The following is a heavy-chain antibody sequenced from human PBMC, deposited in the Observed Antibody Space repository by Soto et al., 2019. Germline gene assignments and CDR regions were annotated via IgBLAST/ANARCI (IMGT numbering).Heavy chain of an antibody. CDR3: ARGGLELRGAYYYYYGMDV. CDR1: GGSISSGGYY. CDR2: IYYSGST. D-gene: IGHD1-7*01. J-gene: IGHJ6*02. V-gene: IGHV4-31*03. Sequence: SETLSLTCTVSGGSISSGGYYWSWIRQHPGKGLEWIGYIYYSGSTYYNPSLKSRVTISVDTSKNQFSLKLSSVTAADTAVYYCARGGLELRGAYYYYYGMDVWGQGTTVTVSS.